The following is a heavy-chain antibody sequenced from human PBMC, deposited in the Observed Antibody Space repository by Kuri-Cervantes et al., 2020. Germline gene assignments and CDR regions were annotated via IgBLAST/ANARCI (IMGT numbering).Heavy chain of an antibody. J-gene: IGHJ4*02. D-gene: IGHD6-13*01. V-gene: IGHV3-73*01. CDR3: ARTIADSGAY. CDR2: IRSKANSYAT. CDR1: GFTFSGSA. Sequence: GESLKISCAASGFTFSGSAMHWVRQASGKGLEWVGRIRSKANSYATAYAASVKGRFTISRDNARNSLYLQMNSLRAEDTAVYFCARTIADSGAYWGQGTLVTVSS.